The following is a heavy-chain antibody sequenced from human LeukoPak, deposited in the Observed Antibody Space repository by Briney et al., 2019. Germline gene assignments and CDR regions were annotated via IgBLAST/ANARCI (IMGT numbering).Heavy chain of an antibody. D-gene: IGHD3-10*01. CDR3: ARLGVRGGPGYMDV. V-gene: IGHV4-39*01. J-gene: IGHJ6*03. CDR1: GGSISSSSYY. CDR2: IYYSGST. Sequence: SETLSLTCTVSGGSISSSSYYWGWIRQPPGKGLEWIGSIYYSGSTYYNPSLKSRVTISVDTSKNQFSLKLSSVTAADTAVYYCARLGVRGGPGYMDVWGKGTTVTASS.